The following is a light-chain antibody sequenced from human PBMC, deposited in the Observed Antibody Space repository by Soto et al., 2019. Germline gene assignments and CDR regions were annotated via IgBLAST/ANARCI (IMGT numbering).Light chain of an antibody. V-gene: IGKV3-15*01. CDR2: GAS. J-gene: IGKJ1*01. CDR1: QSVSSN. CDR3: QQYNNWATWT. Sequence: ELVMTQSPATLSVSPGERATLSCRASQSVSSNLAWYQQKPGQAPRLLIYGASTRATGIPARFSGSGSGTEFTLTISSLQSEDFAVYYCQQYNNWATWTFGQGTKV.